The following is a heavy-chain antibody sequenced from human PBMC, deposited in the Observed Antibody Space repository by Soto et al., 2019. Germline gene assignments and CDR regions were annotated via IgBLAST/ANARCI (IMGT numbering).Heavy chain of an antibody. J-gene: IGHJ6*02. V-gene: IGHV1-2*02. CDR2: INPNSGGT. D-gene: IGHD1-26*01. Sequence: ASVKVSCKASGYTFTGYYMHWVRQAPGQGLEWMGWINPNSGGTNYAQKFQGRVTMTRDTSISTAYMELSRLRSDDKAVYYCARDWEYSGSFVYHYYGMDVWGQGPKVTV. CDR1: GYTFTGYY. CDR3: ARDWEYSGSFVYHYYGMDV.